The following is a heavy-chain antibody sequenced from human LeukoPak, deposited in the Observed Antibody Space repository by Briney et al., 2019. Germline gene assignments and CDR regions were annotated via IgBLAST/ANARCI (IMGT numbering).Heavy chain of an antibody. V-gene: IGHV3-33*01. CDR2: IWYDGSNK. D-gene: IGHD3-9*01. CDR1: GFTFSGCG. CDR3: ARDGIDILTGYYKSGYFDY. J-gene: IGHJ4*02. Sequence: PGRSLRLSCAASGFTFSGCGMHWVRQAPGKGREWVAVIWYDGSNKYYADYVKGRFTISRDNSKNTLYLQMNSLGAEDTAVYYCARDGIDILTGYYKSGYFDYWGQGTLVTVSS.